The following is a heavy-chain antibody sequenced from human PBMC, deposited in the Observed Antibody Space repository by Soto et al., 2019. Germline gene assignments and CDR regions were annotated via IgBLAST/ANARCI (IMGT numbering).Heavy chain of an antibody. Sequence: QVHLVESGGGVVQAGRSLRLSCTASGLTFTSYAIHWVRQAPGKGLEWVSVISEDGDNKYFAESVRGRFLISRDNSKNTVYLQMNSLRPEDTAVYFCARRLTSSVSALGYWGQGTLVTISS. CDR3: ARRLTSSVSALGY. CDR2: ISEDGDNK. D-gene: IGHD6-19*01. CDR1: GLTFTSYA. V-gene: IGHV3-30-3*01. J-gene: IGHJ4*02.